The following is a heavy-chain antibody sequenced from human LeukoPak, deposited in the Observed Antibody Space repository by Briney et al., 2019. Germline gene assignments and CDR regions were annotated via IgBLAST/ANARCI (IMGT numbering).Heavy chain of an antibody. J-gene: IGHJ4*02. Sequence: GASVKVSCKASGYTFTGYYMHWVRQAPGQGLEWMGWINPNSGGTNYAQKFQGRATMTRDTSISTAYMELSRLRSDDTAVYYCARVYYDILTGYYKTSFDYWGQGTLVTVSS. D-gene: IGHD3-9*01. CDR2: INPNSGGT. CDR1: GYTFTGYY. CDR3: ARVYYDILTGYYKTSFDY. V-gene: IGHV1-2*02.